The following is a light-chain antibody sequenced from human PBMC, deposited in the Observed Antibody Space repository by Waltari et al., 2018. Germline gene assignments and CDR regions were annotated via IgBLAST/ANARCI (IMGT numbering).Light chain of an antibody. Sequence: QTVVTQEPSLSVSPGGTVPLTCALSSGSLSTPSYAPWYQHTPGQAPRTLVYKANARSSGVPDRFSGSILGNTAALTITGAQADDESDYYCALYMGSGIWVFGGGTRLTVL. CDR3: ALYMGSGIWV. J-gene: IGLJ3*02. V-gene: IGLV8-61*01. CDR1: SGSLSTPSY. CDR2: KAN.